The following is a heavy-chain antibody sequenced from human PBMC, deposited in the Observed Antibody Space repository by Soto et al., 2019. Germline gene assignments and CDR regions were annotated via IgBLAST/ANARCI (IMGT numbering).Heavy chain of an antibody. CDR1: GGSFSGYY. Sequence: PSETLSLTCAVYGGSFSGYYWSWIRQPPGKGLEWIGEINHSGSTNYNPSLKSRVTISVDTSKNQFSLKLSSVTAADTAVYYCARDLYGDYEAPYFDYWSQGTLVTVSS. CDR2: INHSGST. D-gene: IGHD5-12*01. CDR3: ARDLYGDYEAPYFDY. J-gene: IGHJ4*02. V-gene: IGHV4-34*01.